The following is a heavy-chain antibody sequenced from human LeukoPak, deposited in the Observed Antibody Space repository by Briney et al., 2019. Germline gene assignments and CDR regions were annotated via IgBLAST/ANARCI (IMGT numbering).Heavy chain of an antibody. CDR3: ARDRAQWLRYFDL. CDR2: IYYSGSI. Sequence: SETLSLTCTVSGGSISSYYWSWIRQPPGKGLEWIGYIYYSGSINYNPSLKSRVTISVDTSKNQFSLKLSSVTAADTAVYYCARDRAQWLRYFDLWGRGTLVTVSS. J-gene: IGHJ2*01. D-gene: IGHD6-19*01. V-gene: IGHV4-59*01. CDR1: GGSISSYY.